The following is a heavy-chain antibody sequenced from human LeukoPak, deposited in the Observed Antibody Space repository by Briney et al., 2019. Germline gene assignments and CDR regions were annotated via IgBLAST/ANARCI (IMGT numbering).Heavy chain of an antibody. V-gene: IGHV1-2*02. CDR2: INPNSGGA. CDR3: ARDLIFGVVNGMDV. J-gene: IGHJ6*02. CDR1: GYTFTGYY. D-gene: IGHD3-3*01. Sequence: ASVKVSCKASGYTFTGYYMHWVRQAPGQGLEWMGWINPNSGGANYAQKFQGRVTMTRDTSISTAYMERSRLRSDDTAVYYCARDLIFGVVNGMDVWGQGTTVTVSS.